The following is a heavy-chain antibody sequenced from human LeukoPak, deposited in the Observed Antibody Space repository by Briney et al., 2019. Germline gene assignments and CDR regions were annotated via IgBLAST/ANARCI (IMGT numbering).Heavy chain of an antibody. CDR2: IYSGGST. CDR3: ARGISSSTCCHFDY. CDR1: GFTVSSNY. J-gene: IGHJ4*02. D-gene: IGHD2/OR15-2a*01. V-gene: IGHV3-66*02. Sequence: GGSLRLSCAVSGFTVSSNYMTWVRQAPGKGLEWVSLIYSGGSTYSADSVKGRFTISRDNSKNTLYLQMNSLRVEDTAVYYCARGISSSTCCHFDYWGQGTLVTVSS.